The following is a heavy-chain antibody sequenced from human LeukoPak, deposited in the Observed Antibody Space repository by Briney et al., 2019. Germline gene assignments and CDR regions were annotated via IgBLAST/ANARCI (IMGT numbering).Heavy chain of an antibody. CDR2: IYYSGST. CDR1: GGSLSSYY. CDR3: ARDVSGAQAA. V-gene: IGHV4-59*01. J-gene: IGHJ4*02. D-gene: IGHD1-26*01. Sequence: SETLSLTCTVSGGSLSSYYWSWIRQPPGKGLEWIGYIYYSGSTNYNPSLKSRVTISVDTSKNQFSLKLSSVTAADTAVYYCARDVSGAQAAGGQGTLVTVSS.